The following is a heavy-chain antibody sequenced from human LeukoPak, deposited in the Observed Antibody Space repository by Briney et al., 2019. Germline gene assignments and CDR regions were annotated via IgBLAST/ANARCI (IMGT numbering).Heavy chain of an antibody. CDR1: GGSISSYY. D-gene: IGHD1-7*01. J-gene: IGHJ5*02. CDR3: ARRPQLDLEETNWFDP. V-gene: IGHV4-4*07. CDR2: IYTSGST. Sequence: SETLSLTCTVSGGSISSYYWSWIRRPAGKGLEWIGRIYTSGSTNYNPSLKSRVTMSVDTSKNQFSLKLSPVTAADTAVYYCARRPQLDLEETNWFDPWGQGTLVTVSS.